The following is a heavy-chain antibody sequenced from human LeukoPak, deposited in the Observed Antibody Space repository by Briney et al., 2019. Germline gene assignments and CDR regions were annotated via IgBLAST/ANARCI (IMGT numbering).Heavy chain of an antibody. Sequence: PGRSLRLSCAASGFTFTSYYMHWVRQAPGQGLEWMGWMNPNSGGTNYAQKFQGRFTMTRDTSISTAYMDLSRLRSDDTAVYYCARGLDGSSWYVDWGQGTLVTVSS. V-gene: IGHV1-2*02. CDR1: GFTFTSYY. D-gene: IGHD6-13*01. CDR2: MNPNSGGT. J-gene: IGHJ4*02. CDR3: ARGLDGSSWYVD.